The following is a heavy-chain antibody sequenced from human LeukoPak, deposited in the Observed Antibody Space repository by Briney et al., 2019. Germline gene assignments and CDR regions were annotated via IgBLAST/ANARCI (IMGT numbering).Heavy chain of an antibody. Sequence: GASVKVSCKASGYTFTSYYMHWVRQAPGQGLEWMGWISTYNGNTVCAQRFQGRLTMTTDTSTTTAYMELRSLRFDDTAMYYCVRDRGWTDLRAYWGQPTLLTVSS. CDR3: VRDRGWTDLRAY. J-gene: IGHJ4*02. V-gene: IGHV1-18*04. D-gene: IGHD3/OR15-3a*01. CDR1: GYTFTSYY. CDR2: ISTYNGNT.